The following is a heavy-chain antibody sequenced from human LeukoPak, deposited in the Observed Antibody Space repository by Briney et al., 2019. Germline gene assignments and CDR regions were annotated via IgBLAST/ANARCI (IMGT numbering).Heavy chain of an antibody. CDR2: ISFDGSIK. D-gene: IGHD2-8*01. CDR1: GFTFTSYG. CDR3: AIPHGVPHDDFVY. J-gene: IGHJ4*02. V-gene: IGHV3-30*02. Sequence: PGGSLRLSCAASGFTFTSYGMHWVRQALDKGLEWVAFISFDGSIKYYGVSVKGRFTISTDSSKNTLYLNMSSLRTEDTAVYYCAIPHGVPHDDFVYWGQGLMVTVSS.